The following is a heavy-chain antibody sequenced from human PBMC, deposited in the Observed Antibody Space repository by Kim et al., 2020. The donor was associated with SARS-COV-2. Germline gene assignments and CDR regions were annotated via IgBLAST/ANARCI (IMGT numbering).Heavy chain of an antibody. CDR1: GFTVSDSY. J-gene: IGHJ4*02. CDR3: TRRIRGSGWYIFDS. D-gene: IGHD6-19*01. CDR2: IYSGGSA. Sequence: GGSLRLSCAGSGFTVSDSYMSWVRQAPGKGLEWVSVIYSGGSAYYADSVKGRFTISRDNSRNTLYLQMNSLRVEDTAVYYCTRRIRGSGWYIFDSWGQGTLVTVSS. V-gene: IGHV3-53*01.